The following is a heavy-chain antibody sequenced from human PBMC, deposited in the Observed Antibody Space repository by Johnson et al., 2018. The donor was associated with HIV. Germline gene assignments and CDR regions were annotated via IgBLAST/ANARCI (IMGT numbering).Heavy chain of an antibody. V-gene: IGHV3-7*01. CDR2: IKQDGSEK. D-gene: IGHD4-23*01. CDR1: GFTFSSYW. Sequence: VQLVESGGGVVQPGRSLRLSCAASGFTFSSYWMSWVRQAPGKGLEWVANIKQDGSEKYYVDSVKGRFTISRDNSKNTLYLQMNSLRAEDTAVYYCAKDTGGNSGNDAFDIWGQGTLVTVSS. J-gene: IGHJ3*02. CDR3: AKDTGGNSGNDAFDI.